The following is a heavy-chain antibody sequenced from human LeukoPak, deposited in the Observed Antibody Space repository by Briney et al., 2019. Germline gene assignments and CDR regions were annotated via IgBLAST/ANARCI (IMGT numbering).Heavy chain of an antibody. V-gene: IGHV3-23*01. CDR3: ARGLRNTDTFDI. Sequence: GGSLRLSCAASGFTFSSYTMTWARQTPGKGLEWVSGISGSGGVTDYVDSVKGRFTISRDNSKNTVYLQMNSLRAEDTAVYYCARGLRNTDTFDIWGQGTMVTVSS. J-gene: IGHJ3*02. CDR1: GFTFSSYT. CDR2: ISGSGGVT.